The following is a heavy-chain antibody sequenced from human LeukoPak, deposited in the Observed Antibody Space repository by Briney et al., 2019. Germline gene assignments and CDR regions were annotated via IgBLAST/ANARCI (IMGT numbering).Heavy chain of an antibody. V-gene: IGHV4-31*03. J-gene: IGHJ4*02. CDR3: ARQYRVDPYDSPPRGYYFDY. D-gene: IGHD3-22*01. CDR2: IYYSGSS. CDR1: GGSINNGGYY. Sequence: SETLSLTCTVSGGSINNGGYYWSWIRQHPGKGLEWIGYIYYSGSSYYNPSLRSRVTISVDTSKNHFSLRLSSVTAADTAVYYCARQYRVDPYDSPPRGYYFDYWGQGTLVTVSS.